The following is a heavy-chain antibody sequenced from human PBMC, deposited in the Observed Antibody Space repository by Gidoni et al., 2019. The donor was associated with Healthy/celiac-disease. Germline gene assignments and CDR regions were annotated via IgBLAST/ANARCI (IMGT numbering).Heavy chain of an antibody. CDR3: ARGRVTMVRGVLNY. J-gene: IGHJ4*02. D-gene: IGHD3-10*01. CDR2: INHSGST. CDR1: GGSFSGYY. Sequence: QVQLQQWGAGLLKPSETLSLTCAVYGGSFSGYYWSWIRQPPGKGLEWIGEINHSGSTNYNTSLKSRVTISVDTAKNQFSLKLSSVTAADTAVYYCARGRVTMVRGVLNYWGQGTLVTVSS. V-gene: IGHV4-34*01.